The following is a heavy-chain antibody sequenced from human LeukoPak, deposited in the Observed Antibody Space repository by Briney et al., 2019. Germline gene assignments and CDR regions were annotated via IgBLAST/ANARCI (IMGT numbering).Heavy chain of an antibody. J-gene: IGHJ6*03. CDR2: IYTSVST. CDR1: GGSISSYY. D-gene: IGHD5-18*01. V-gene: IGHV4-4*09. CDR3: ARQIQLWNYYYYYYYMDV. Sequence: SETLSLTCTVSGGSISSYYWSWIRQPPGKGLEWVGYIYTSVSTNYNPSLKSRVTISVDTSKNQFSLKLSSVTAADPAVYYCARQIQLWNYYYYYYYMDVWGKGTTVTVSS.